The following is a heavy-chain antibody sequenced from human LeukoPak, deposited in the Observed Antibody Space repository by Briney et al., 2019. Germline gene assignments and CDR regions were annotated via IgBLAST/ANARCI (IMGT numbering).Heavy chain of an antibody. V-gene: IGHV1-8*03. D-gene: IGHD4-11*01. CDR1: GYTFTNYD. J-gene: IGHJ6*03. Sequence: ASVKVSCKASGYTFTNYDINWVRQATGQGLEWMGWMNPQSGNTGYAQKFQGRVTITRDTSITTAYMELSSLRSADTAVYSCVRGPNYSNYSSAYYYYMDVWGKGTTVTVSS. CDR3: VRGPNYSNYSSAYYYYMDV. CDR2: MNPQSGNT.